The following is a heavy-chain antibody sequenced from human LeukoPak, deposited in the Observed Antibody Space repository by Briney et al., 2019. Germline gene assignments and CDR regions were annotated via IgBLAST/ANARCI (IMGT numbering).Heavy chain of an antibody. CDR3: ARDSGRGWSDFDY. J-gene: IGHJ4*02. D-gene: IGHD6-19*01. CDR2: IYTSGST. Sequence: PSETLSLTCAVYGGSFSGYYWSLIRQPPGKGLEWIGRIYTSGSTNYNPSLKSRVTMSVDTSKNQFSLKLSSVTAADTAVYYCARDSGRGWSDFDYWGQGTLVTVSS. V-gene: IGHV4-4*07. CDR1: GGSFSGYY.